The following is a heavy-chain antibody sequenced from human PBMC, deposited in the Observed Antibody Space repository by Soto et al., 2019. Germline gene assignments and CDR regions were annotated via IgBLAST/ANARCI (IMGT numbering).Heavy chain of an antibody. D-gene: IGHD3-9*01. J-gene: IGHJ6*03. CDR2: ISANIGNT. CDR3: ARDGTLRYSDWLSTTPYQYCVDV. Sequence: QVQLVQSGADVKKPGASVTVSCKASGYTFSSYGISWVRQAPGQGLEWMGWISANIGNTNYAQKLKGRVTMTTATSTSTAYMERRSLRPDDPAVYYCARDGTLRYSDWLSTTPYQYCVDVWGKGTTVTVSS. CDR1: GYTFSSYG. V-gene: IGHV1-18*01.